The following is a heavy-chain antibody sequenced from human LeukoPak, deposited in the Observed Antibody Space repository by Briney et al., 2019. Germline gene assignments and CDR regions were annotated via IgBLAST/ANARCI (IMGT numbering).Heavy chain of an antibody. J-gene: IGHJ5*02. V-gene: IGHV4-34*01. CDR2: INHSGST. CDR3: ARGKNYGYNNP. D-gene: IGHD5-24*01. Sequence: SETLSLTCAVYGGSFSGYYWSWIRQPPGKGLEWIGEINHSGSTNYNPSLKSRVTISVDTSKNQFSLKLSSVTAADTAMYYCARGKNYGYNNPWGQGTLVTVSS. CDR1: GGSFSGYY.